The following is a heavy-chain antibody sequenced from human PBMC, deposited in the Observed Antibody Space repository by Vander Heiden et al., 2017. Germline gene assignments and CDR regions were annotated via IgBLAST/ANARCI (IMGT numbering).Heavy chain of an antibody. D-gene: IGHD6-19*01. CDR2: INPSGGST. Sequence: QVQLVQSGAEVKKPGASVKLSCKASGYTFTSYSTHWVRQAPGKGLEWMGIINPSGGSTSYAQKFQGRVTMTRDTSTSTFYMELSSLRSEDTAVYYCAREHSSGLDYWGQGTLVTVYS. CDR1: GYTFTSYS. V-gene: IGHV1-46*01. J-gene: IGHJ4*02. CDR3: AREHSSGLDY.